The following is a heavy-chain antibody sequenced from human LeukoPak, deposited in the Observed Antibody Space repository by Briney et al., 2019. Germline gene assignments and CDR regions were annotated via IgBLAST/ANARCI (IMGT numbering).Heavy chain of an antibody. CDR1: GDSMNGYY. J-gene: IGHJ4*02. CDR3: ARGLRWDSGNDWGPEH. V-gene: IGHV4-4*07. D-gene: IGHD5-12*01. CDR2: LFTGGNA. Sequence: SETLSFTGSVSGDSMNGYYWIWIRQTAGQGLKWIGRLFTGGNAECNPSLKSRVTMSVETSKSQFSLKLTSVTAADTAIYYCARGLRWDSGNDWGPEHWGQGVLVTVSS.